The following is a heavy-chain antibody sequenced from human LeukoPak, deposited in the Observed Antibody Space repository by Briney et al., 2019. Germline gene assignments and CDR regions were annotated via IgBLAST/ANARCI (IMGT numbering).Heavy chain of an antibody. J-gene: IGHJ4*02. Sequence: GASVKVSCKASGYTFTSYAMHWVRQAPGQRLEWMGWINAGNGNTKYSQKFQGRVTMTEDTSTDTAYMELSSLRSEDTAVYYCATTPGYSNPYWGQGTLVTVSS. CDR1: GYTFTSYA. CDR3: ATTPGYSNPY. V-gene: IGHV1-3*01. CDR2: INAGNGNT. D-gene: IGHD6-13*01.